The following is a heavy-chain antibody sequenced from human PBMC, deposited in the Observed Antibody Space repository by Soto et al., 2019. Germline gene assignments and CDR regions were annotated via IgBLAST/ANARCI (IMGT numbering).Heavy chain of an antibody. CDR3: ARSLTGYPPFWYFDL. D-gene: IGHD3-9*01. CDR2: IIPIFGTA. J-gene: IGHJ2*01. CDR1: GGTFSSYA. Sequence: QVQLVQSGAEVKKPGSSVKVSCKASGGTFSSYAISWVRQAPGQGLEWMGGIIPIFGTANYAQKFQGRVTIXXDXSXXTACMELSSLRSEDTAVYYCARSLTGYPPFWYFDLWGRGTLVTVSS. V-gene: IGHV1-69*12.